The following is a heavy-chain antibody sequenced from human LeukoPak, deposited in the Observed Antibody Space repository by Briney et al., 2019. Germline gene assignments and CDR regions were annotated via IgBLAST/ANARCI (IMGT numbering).Heavy chain of an antibody. CDR2: ISSSSSYI. CDR3: ARNYDFWSGYGDY. Sequence: GGSLRLSCAASGFTFSSYSMNWVRQAPGKGLEWVSSISSSSSYIYYADSVKGRFTISRDNAKNSLYLQMNSLRAEDTAVYYCARNYDFWSGYGDYWGQGTLVTVSS. J-gene: IGHJ4*02. D-gene: IGHD3-3*01. V-gene: IGHV3-21*01. CDR1: GFTFSSYS.